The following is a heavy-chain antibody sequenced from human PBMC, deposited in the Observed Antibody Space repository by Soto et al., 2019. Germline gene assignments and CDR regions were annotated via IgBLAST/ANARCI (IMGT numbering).Heavy chain of an antibody. CDR2: IYYSGST. Sequence: SETLSLTCTVPGGSISSGGFYWSWIRQHPGKGLEWIGYIYYSGSTYYNPSLKSRVTISVDTSKNQFSLKLSSVTAADTAVYYCARRRVGVATIEDWFDPWGQGTLVTVSS. D-gene: IGHD5-12*01. CDR1: GGSISSGGFY. V-gene: IGHV4-31*03. CDR3: ARRRVGVATIEDWFDP. J-gene: IGHJ5*02.